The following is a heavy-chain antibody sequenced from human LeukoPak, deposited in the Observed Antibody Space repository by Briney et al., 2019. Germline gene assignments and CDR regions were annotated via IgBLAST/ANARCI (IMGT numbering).Heavy chain of an antibody. D-gene: IGHD2-15*01. Sequence: GGSLRLSCAASGFIFSSYGMHWVRQAPGKGLEWVAIIKKDGSEKYYVDSMKGRFTISRDNAKNSLFLQMNSLRAEDTAIYYCTTDTWYSAGHWGQGTLVTVSS. CDR3: TTDTWYSAGH. CDR2: IKKDGSEK. J-gene: IGHJ4*02. V-gene: IGHV3-7*03. CDR1: GFIFSSYG.